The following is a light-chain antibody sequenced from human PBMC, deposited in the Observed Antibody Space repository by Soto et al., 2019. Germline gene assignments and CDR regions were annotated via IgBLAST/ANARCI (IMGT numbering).Light chain of an antibody. CDR3: IQDYDYPLT. CDR1: QTIRND. V-gene: IGKV1-6*01. J-gene: IGKJ1*01. CDR2: AAS. Sequence: AIQVTQSPSSLSASVGDRVTITCRASQTIRNDLGWYQQKPGKAPKLLIYAASSLRSGVPSRFSGSGSGTDFTLTISSLQPEDFASYYCIQDYDYPLTFGQGTKVDIK.